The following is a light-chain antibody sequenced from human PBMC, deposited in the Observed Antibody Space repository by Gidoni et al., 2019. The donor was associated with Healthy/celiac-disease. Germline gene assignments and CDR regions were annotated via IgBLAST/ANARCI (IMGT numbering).Light chain of an antibody. J-gene: IGKJ4*01. CDR2: WAS. Sequence: DIVMTQSPDSLAVSLGERATINCNSSQSVLYSSNNKNYLAWYQQKPGQPPKLLIYWASTRESGVPDRFSGSGSGTDFTLTISSLQAEDVAVYYCQQYYSTSLPFGGGTKVEIK. CDR1: QSVLYSSNNKNY. V-gene: IGKV4-1*01. CDR3: QQYYSTSLP.